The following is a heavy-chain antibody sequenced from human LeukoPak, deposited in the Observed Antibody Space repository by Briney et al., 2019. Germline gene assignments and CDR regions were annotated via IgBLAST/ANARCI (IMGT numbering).Heavy chain of an antibody. CDR3: ARDNPSSIAARPRGPGLFDP. J-gene: IGHJ5*02. D-gene: IGHD6-6*01. V-gene: IGHV1-18*01. Sequence: GASVKVSCKASGYTFTSYGISWVRQAPGQGLEWMGWISAYNGNTNYAQKLQGRVTMTTDTSTSTAYMELRSLRSDDTAVYYCARDNPSSIAARPRGPGLFDPWGQGTLVTVSS. CDR1: GYTFTSYG. CDR2: ISAYNGNT.